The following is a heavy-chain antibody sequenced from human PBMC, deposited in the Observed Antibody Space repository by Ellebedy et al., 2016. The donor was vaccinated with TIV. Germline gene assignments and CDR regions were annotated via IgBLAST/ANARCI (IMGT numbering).Heavy chain of an antibody. CDR2: IYYSGST. D-gene: IGHD4/OR15-4a*01. CDR1: GGSISSSSYY. CDR3: ARVGTSAVLLGMDV. J-gene: IGHJ6*02. V-gene: IGHV4-39*07. Sequence: SETLSLTCTVSGGSISSSSYYWGWIRQPPGKGLEWIGSIYYSGSTYYNPSLKSRVTISVDTSKNQFSLTLSSVTAADTAVYYCARVGTSAVLLGMDVWGQGTTVTVSS.